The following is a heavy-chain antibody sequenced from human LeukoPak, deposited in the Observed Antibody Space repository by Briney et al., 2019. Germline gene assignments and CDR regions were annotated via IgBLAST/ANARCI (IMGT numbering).Heavy chain of an antibody. D-gene: IGHD6-19*01. Sequence: GGSLRLSCAGSRLTFSGYWMHWVRQVPGKGLEWVSAISHDGMNAYYADYVKCRCAISRDNSKKTVSLEMSSLTAADTGVYYCAKDGVQYSSGPECDPRGQGALVTVSP. CDR3: AKDGVQYSSGPECDP. CDR2: ISHDGMNA. CDR1: RLTFSGYW. J-gene: IGHJ5*02. V-gene: IGHV3-23*01.